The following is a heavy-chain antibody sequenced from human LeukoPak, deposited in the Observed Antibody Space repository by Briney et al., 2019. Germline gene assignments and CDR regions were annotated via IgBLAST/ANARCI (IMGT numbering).Heavy chain of an antibody. CDR3: AREGDGVQLWHTQIYFDY. J-gene: IGHJ4*02. CDR2: IIATFGTA. D-gene: IGHD5-18*01. CDR1: GGTFSSYA. V-gene: IGHV1-69*13. Sequence: SVKVSCKASGGTFSSYAISWVRQAPGQGLEWMGGIIATFGTANYAQKFQGGVAITADESPSTAYMELSSLRSEDTAVYYCAREGDGVQLWHTQIYFDYWGQGTLVTVSS.